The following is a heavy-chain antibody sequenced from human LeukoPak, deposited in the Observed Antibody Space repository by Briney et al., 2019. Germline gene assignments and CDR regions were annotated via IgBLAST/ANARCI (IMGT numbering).Heavy chain of an antibody. V-gene: IGHV3-20*04. J-gene: IGHJ4*02. CDR3: ATYRQVLLPFES. D-gene: IGHD5-18*01. Sequence: GGSLRLSCAASGFTFSNSWMSWVRQAPGKGLEWVSGISWNSGSIGYADSVKGRFTISRDNAKNSLYLQMNSLRAEDTAIYYCATYRQVLLPFESWGQGTLVTVSS. CDR2: ISWNSGSI. CDR1: GFTFSNSW.